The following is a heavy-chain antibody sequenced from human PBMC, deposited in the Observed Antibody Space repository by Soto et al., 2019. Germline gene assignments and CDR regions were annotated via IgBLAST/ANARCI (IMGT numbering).Heavy chain of an antibody. CDR1: GGTSSSYA. Sequence: SVKVSCKASGGTSSSYAISWVRQAPGEGLEWMGGIIPIFGTANYAQKFQGRVTITADKSTSTAYMELSSLRSEDTAVYYCARRGYDFWSGMYYYYYYGMDVWGQGTTVTVSS. D-gene: IGHD3-3*01. CDR2: IIPIFGTA. V-gene: IGHV1-69*06. CDR3: ARRGYDFWSGMYYYYYYGMDV. J-gene: IGHJ6*02.